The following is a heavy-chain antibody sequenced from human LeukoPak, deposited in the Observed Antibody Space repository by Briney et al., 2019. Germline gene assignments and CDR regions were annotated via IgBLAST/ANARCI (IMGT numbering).Heavy chain of an antibody. CDR2: ISWNSGSI. CDR1: GFTFDDYA. D-gene: IGHD6-19*01. J-gene: IGHJ5*02. CDR3: AKGNSSGWFTNWFDP. Sequence: GGSLRLSCAASGFTFDDYAMHWVRHAPGKGLEWVSGISWNSGSIGYADSVKGRFTISRDNAKNSLYLQMNSLRAEDMALYYCAKGNSSGWFTNWFDPWGQGTLVTVSP. V-gene: IGHV3-9*03.